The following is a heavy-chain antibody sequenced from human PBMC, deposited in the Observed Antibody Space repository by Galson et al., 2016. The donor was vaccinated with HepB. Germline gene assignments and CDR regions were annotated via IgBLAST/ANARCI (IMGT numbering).Heavy chain of an antibody. CDR3: ASAGGESGYDYYYGMDV. CDR2: SHYSGST. CDR1: GGSVGNNGFY. Sequence: TLSLTCTVSGGSVGNNGFYWSWIRQRPGKGLEWIGYSHYSGSTYHKPSLRSRVTISLESSKNQFSLKLTSVTAADTAVYYCASAGGESGYDYYYGMDVWGQGTSVTVSS. D-gene: IGHD3-16*01. V-gene: IGHV4-31*03. J-gene: IGHJ6*02.